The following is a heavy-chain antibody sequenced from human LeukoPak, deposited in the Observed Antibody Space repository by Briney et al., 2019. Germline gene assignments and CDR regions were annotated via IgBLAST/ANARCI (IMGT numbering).Heavy chain of an antibody. CDR3: ARGYCSGGSCYPY. J-gene: IGHJ4*02. CDR1: GFTFSSYS. Sequence: PGGSLRLSCAASGFTFSSYSMNWVRQAPVKGLEWVSSISSSSSYIYYADSVKGRFTISRDNAKNSLYLQMNSLRAEDTAVYYCARGYCSGGSCYPYWGQGTLVTVSS. V-gene: IGHV3-21*01. D-gene: IGHD2-15*01. CDR2: ISSSSSYI.